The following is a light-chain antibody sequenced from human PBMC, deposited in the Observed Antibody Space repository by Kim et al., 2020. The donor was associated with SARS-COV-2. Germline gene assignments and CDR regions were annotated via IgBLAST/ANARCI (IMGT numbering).Light chain of an antibody. V-gene: IGKV3-20*01. CDR2: GAS. CDR3: QQYGSSPPWT. J-gene: IGKJ1*01. CDR1: QSVSSNY. Sequence: EIVLTQSPGTLSLSPGERATLSCRASQSVSSNYLAWYQQKPGQAPRLLIYGASYRATGIPDRFSGSGSGTDFTLTISRLEPEDFAVYYCQQYGSSPPWTLGQGTKVEIK.